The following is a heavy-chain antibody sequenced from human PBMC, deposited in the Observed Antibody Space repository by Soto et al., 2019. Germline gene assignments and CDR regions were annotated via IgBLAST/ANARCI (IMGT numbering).Heavy chain of an antibody. CDR1: GYTFTGYY. CDR2: INPNSGGT. Sequence: ASVKVSCKASGYTFTGYYMHWVRQAPGQGLEWMGWINPNSGGTNYAQKFQGWVTMTRDTSISTAYMELGRLRSDDTAVYYCARGGVCTTVTTEDYYYYMDVWGKGTTVTVSS. V-gene: IGHV1-2*04. D-gene: IGHD4-17*01. J-gene: IGHJ6*03. CDR3: ARGGVCTTVTTEDYYYYMDV.